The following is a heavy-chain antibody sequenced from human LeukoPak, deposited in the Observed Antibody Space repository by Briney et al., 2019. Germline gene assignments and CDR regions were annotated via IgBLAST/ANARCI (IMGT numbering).Heavy chain of an antibody. J-gene: IGHJ1*01. CDR2: IGGSSDFI. CDR3: AKADGGWGVIIKD. CDR1: GFTFSDYA. Sequence: GGSLRLSCAASGFTFSDYAMSWVRQAPGKGLEWVSAIGGSSDFIYYAEYVKGRFTISRDNSKEILYLQVSSLRAEDTAVYYCAKADGGWGVIIKDWGQGTLVTVSS. D-gene: IGHD3-10*01. V-gene: IGHV3-23*01.